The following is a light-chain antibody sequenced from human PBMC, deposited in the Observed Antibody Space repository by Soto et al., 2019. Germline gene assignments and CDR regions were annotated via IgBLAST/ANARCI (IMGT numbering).Light chain of an antibody. Sequence: DIQLTQSPSFLSASVGDRVTITCRASQGISSFLAWHQQKPGKAPKLLIYGASTLQSGVPSRFSGSGSGTEFTLTITSLQPEDFATYHCQQLNSYPLTFGGGTKVEIK. J-gene: IGKJ4*01. V-gene: IGKV1-9*01. CDR2: GAS. CDR3: QQLNSYPLT. CDR1: QGISSF.